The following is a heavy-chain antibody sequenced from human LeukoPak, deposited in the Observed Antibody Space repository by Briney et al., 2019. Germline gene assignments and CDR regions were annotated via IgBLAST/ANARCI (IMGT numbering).Heavy chain of an antibody. V-gene: IGHV3-21*01. CDR2: ISSSSSYI. D-gene: IGHD1-26*01. CDR3: ARAPGWELLTRLDY. J-gene: IGHJ4*02. CDR1: GFTFSSYS. Sequence: GGSLRLSCAASGFTFSSYSMNWVRQAPGKGLEWVSSISSSSSYIYYADSVKGRFTISRDNAKNSLYLQMNSLRAEDTAVYYCARAPGWELLTRLDYWGQGTLVTVSS.